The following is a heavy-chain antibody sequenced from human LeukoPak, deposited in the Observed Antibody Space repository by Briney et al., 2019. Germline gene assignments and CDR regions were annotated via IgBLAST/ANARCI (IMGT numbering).Heavy chain of an antibody. CDR2: ISGSGGST. Sequence: GGSLRLSCAASGFTFSSYAMSWVRQAPGKGLEWVSAISGSGGSTYYADSVKGRFIISRDNSKNTLYLQMNSLRAEDTAVYYCAKDLGGGNPLYYFDYWGQGTLVTVSS. D-gene: IGHD4-23*01. J-gene: IGHJ4*02. CDR3: AKDLGGGNPLYYFDY. V-gene: IGHV3-23*01. CDR1: GFTFSSYA.